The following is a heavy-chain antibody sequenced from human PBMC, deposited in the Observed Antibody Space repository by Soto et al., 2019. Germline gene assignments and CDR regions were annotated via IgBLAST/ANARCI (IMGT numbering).Heavy chain of an antibody. CDR2: INHSGST. CDR1: GGSFSGYY. J-gene: IGHJ4*02. V-gene: IGHV4-34*01. CDR3: GRRPGGAEWELLKRVDY. D-gene: IGHD1-26*01. Sequence: SETLSLTCAVYGGSFSGYYWSWIRQPPGQGLEWIGEINHSGSTNYTPSLKSRVTISVDTSKNQFSLKLSSVTAADTAVYYCGRRPGGAEWELLKRVDYWGQETLVTVSS.